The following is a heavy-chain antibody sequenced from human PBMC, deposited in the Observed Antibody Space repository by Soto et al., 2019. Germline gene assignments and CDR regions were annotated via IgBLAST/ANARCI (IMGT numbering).Heavy chain of an antibody. Sequence: EVQLVESGGGLVQPGRSLRLSCAASGFTFDDYVIHWVRQAPGKGLEWVSGISWNGGTVGYADSVKGRFTISRDNAKHSLYLQINSLKTEDTALYYCAKEALYSSHFDYWGQGTLVTVSS. V-gene: IGHV3-9*01. D-gene: IGHD6-19*01. CDR1: GFTFDDYV. J-gene: IGHJ4*02. CDR3: AKEALYSSHFDY. CDR2: ISWNGGTV.